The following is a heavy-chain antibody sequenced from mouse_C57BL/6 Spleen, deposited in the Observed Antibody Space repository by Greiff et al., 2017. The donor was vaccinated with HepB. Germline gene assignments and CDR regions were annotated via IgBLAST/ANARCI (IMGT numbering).Heavy chain of an antibody. Sequence: VQLQQPGAELVRPGSSVKLSCKASGYTFTSYWMHWVKQRPIQGLEWIGNIDPSDSETHYNQKFKDKATLTVDKSSSTAYMQLSSLTSEDSAVYYCARGNYGSSSAGFAYWGQGTLVTVSA. J-gene: IGHJ3*01. D-gene: IGHD1-1*01. CDR3: ARGNYGSSSAGFAY. V-gene: IGHV1-52*01. CDR2: IDPSDSET. CDR1: GYTFTSYW.